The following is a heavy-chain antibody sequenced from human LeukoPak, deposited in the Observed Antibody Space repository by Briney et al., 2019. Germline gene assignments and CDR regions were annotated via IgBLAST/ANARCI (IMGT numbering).Heavy chain of an antibody. V-gene: IGHV3-21*01. J-gene: IGHJ5*02. CDR3: ARGVYGSWYDIWFDP. CDR2: ISSSSSYI. Sequence: GGSLRLSCAASGFTFSSYSMNWVRQAPGKGLEWVSSISSSSSYIYYADSVKGRFTISRDNAKNSLYLQMNSLRAEDTAVYYCARGVYGSWYDIWFDPWGQGTLVTVSS. D-gene: IGHD6-13*01. CDR1: GFTFSSYS.